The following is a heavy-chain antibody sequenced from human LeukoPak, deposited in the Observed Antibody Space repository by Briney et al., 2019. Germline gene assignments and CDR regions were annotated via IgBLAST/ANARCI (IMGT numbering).Heavy chain of an antibody. CDR2: VSFDGGYK. D-gene: IGHD3-10*01. V-gene: IGHV3-30*18. CDR1: GFTFSSYD. CDR3: AKNHGSGSYPPYYFDY. Sequence: GGSLRLSCVASGFTFSSYDMHWVRRAPGKGLEWVTVVSFDGGYKYYADSVRGRFTISRDNSKNTLYLQMNSLRAEDTAVYYCAKNHGSGSYPPYYFDYWGQGTLATVS. J-gene: IGHJ4*02.